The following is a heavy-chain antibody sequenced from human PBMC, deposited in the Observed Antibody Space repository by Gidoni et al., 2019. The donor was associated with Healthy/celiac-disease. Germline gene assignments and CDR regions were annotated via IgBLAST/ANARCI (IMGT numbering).Heavy chain of an antibody. CDR1: GGTFSSYA. V-gene: IGHV1-69*01. CDR3: ARSRAPAAGIYIGTLNWFDP. Sequence: QVQLVQSGAEVKKPGSSVKVSCKASGGTFSSYAISWVRQAPGQGLEWMGGIIPIFGTANYAQKFQGRVTITADESTSTAYMELSSLRSEDTAVYYCARSRAPAAGIYIGTLNWFDPWGQGTLVTVSS. J-gene: IGHJ5*02. D-gene: IGHD6-13*01. CDR2: IIPIFGTA.